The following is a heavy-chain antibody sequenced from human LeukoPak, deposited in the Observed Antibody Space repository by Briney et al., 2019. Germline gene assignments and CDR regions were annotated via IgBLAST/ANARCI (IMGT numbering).Heavy chain of an antibody. D-gene: IGHD3-22*01. J-gene: IGHJ5*02. V-gene: IGHV1-2*02. CDR3: ARASSLLPVGWTRIWFDP. CDR2: INPNSGGT. Sequence: GASVKVSCKASGYTFTGYYMHWVRQAPGQGLAWMGWINPNSGGTNYAQKFQGRVTMTRDTSISTAYMELSRLRSDDTAVYYCARASSLLPVGWTRIWFDPWGQGTLVTVSS. CDR1: GYTFTGYY.